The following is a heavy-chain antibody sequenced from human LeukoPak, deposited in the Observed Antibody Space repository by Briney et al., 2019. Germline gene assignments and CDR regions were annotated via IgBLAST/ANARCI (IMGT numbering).Heavy chain of an antibody. J-gene: IGHJ4*02. Sequence: GGSLRLSCAASGFTFSSHGMSWVRRAPGKGLEWVSTISGSGDYTYYADSVKGRFTISRDNSKNTLYLQMNSLRPEDTAVYYCARGIRPRLVGATNGARDYWGQGTLVTVSS. CDR1: GFTFSSHG. V-gene: IGHV3-23*01. CDR3: ARGIRPRLVGATNGARDY. D-gene: IGHD1-26*01. CDR2: ISGSGDYT.